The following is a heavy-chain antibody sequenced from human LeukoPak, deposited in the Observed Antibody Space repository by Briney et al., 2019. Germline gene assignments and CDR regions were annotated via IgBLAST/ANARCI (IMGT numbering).Heavy chain of an antibody. CDR3: ARGDYFDY. V-gene: IGHV4-61*02. Sequence: PSQTLSLTCTVSGGSISSGSYYWSWIRQPAGKGLEWIGRIYTSGSTNYNPSLKSRVTISVDTSKNQFSLKLSSVTAADTAVYYYARGDYFDYWGQGTLVTVSS. CDR1: GGSISSGSYY. CDR2: IYTSGST. J-gene: IGHJ4*02.